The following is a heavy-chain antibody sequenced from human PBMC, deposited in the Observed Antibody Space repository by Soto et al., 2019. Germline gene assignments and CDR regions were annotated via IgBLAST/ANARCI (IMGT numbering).Heavy chain of an antibody. D-gene: IGHD5-18*01. CDR1: VFTFSSYA. CDR2: ISYDGSNK. Sequence: WGSLVLCCAASVFTFSSYAMHWVRQAPGKGLDRVAVISYDGSNKYYADSVKGRFTISRDNSKNTLYLQMNSLRAEDTAVYYCARRDSPRGYSYGPAVTPFDYWGQGTLVTAPQ. V-gene: IGHV3-30-3*01. J-gene: IGHJ4*02. CDR3: ARRDSPRGYSYGPAVTPFDY.